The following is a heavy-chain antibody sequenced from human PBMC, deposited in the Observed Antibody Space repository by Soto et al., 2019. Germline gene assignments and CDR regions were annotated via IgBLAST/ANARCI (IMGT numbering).Heavy chain of an antibody. CDR2: VYADGAT. V-gene: IGHV3-66*01. CDR3: GGTGGGIDY. D-gene: IGHD3-10*01. Sequence: EVQLVESGGGLVQPGESLRLSCAASGFTVSNYHMTWVRQAPGKGLEWVSAVYADGATSHADSVKDRFTDSRDNARNTLNLQKSGLRAEETAVYYCGGTGGGIDYWGQGTLVNVSS. CDR1: GFTVSNYH. J-gene: IGHJ4*02.